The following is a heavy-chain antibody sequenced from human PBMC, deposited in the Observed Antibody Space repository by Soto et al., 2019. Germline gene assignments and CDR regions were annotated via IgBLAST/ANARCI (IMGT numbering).Heavy chain of an antibody. CDR3: ASAGYSYGLYYFDY. CDR2: IYYSGST. J-gene: IGHJ4*02. V-gene: IGHV4-59*01. Sequence: SETLSLTCTVSGGSISGYYWSWIRQPPGKGLEWIGYIYYSGSTNYNPSLKSRVTISVDTSKNQFSLKLSSVTAADTAVYYCASAGYSYGLYYFDYWGQGTLVTVSS. D-gene: IGHD5-18*01. CDR1: GGSISGYY.